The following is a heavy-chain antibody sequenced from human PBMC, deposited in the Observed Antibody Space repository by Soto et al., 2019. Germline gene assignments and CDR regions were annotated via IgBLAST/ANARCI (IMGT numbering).Heavy chain of an antibody. CDR1: GGSISSGGYS. D-gene: IGHD3-16*01. CDR2: ICHNGST. Sequence: SGTLSLTSAVAGGSISSGGYSWSWIRQPPGKGLEWICDICHNGSTCYNPSLKIRVAISVDRSDNHFFLKLNSGTAADPAVYYCRRADTYRLGPFDYWGQGTLVNV. CDR3: RRADTYRLGPFDY. V-gene: IGHV4-30-2*01. J-gene: IGHJ4*02.